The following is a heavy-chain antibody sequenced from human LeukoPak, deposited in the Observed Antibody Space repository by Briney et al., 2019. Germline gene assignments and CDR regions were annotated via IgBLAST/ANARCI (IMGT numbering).Heavy chain of an antibody. Sequence: GGSLRLSCSASGFTVTHYAMHWVRQAPGKGLEYVSAVDANGRTTYCADSVKGRFTISRDDSKNTLYLHMSSLRPEDTAIYYCYCRDDLPAWGQGTLVTISS. CDR1: GFTVTHYA. D-gene: IGHD5-24*01. J-gene: IGHJ5*02. CDR2: VDANGRTT. CDR3: YCRDDLPA. V-gene: IGHV3-64D*06.